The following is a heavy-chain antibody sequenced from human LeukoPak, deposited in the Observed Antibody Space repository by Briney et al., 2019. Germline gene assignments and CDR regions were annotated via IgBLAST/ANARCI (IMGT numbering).Heavy chain of an antibody. J-gene: IGHJ4*02. V-gene: IGHV3-53*01. CDR2: IYTGGST. CDR3: ARDIQGSFNY. CDR1: GLTVSSNY. Sequence: GGSLRLSCAASGLTVSSNYMSWVRQAPGKGLEWVSVIYTGGSTYYADSVKGRFTISRDNSKNTLYLQVNRLRAEDTAVFYCARDIQGSFNYWGQGTLVTVSS.